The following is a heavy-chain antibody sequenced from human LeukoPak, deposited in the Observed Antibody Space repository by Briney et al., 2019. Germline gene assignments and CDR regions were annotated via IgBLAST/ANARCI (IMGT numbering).Heavy chain of an antibody. J-gene: IGHJ4*02. CDR3: ARSGFVGLDFDY. V-gene: IGHV3-30*03. CDR2: IYHAGTI. Sequence: GGSLRLSCEASGFIFSHYAMHWVRQAPDKGLDWVAVIYHAGTIYAESVKGRFIISRDDSRNTLYLQMNSLRSEDTAVYYCARSGFVGLDFDYWGQGTLVTVSS. D-gene: IGHD2-15*01. CDR1: GFIFSHYA.